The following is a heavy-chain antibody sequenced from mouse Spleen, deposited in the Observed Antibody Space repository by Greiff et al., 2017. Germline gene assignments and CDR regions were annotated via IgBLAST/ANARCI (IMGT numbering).Heavy chain of an antibody. J-gene: IGHJ1*03. CDR2: INYDGSST. V-gene: IGHV5-16*01. D-gene: IGHD2-4*01. CDR3: ARDDYDRYFDV. Sequence: EVHLVESEGGLVQPGSSMKLSCTASGFTFSDYYMAWVRQVPEKGLEWVANINYDGSSTYYLDSLKSRFIISRDNAKNILYLQMSSLKSEDTATYYCARDDYDRYFDVWGTGTTVTVSS. CDR1: GFTFSDYY.